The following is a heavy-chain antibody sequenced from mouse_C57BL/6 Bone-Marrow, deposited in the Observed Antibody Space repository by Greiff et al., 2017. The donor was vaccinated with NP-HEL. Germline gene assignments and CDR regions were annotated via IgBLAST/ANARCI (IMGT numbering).Heavy chain of an antibody. CDR1: GYSITSGYY. V-gene: IGHV3-6*01. CDR3: AREGGLLREWYFDV. CDR2: ISYDGSN. J-gene: IGHJ1*03. Sequence: ESGPGLVKPSQSLSLTCSVTGYSITSGYYWNWIRQFPGNKLEWMGYISYDGSNNYNPSLKNRISITRDTSKNQFFLKLNSVTTEDTATYYCAREGGLLREWYFDVWGTGTTVTVSS. D-gene: IGHD1-1*01.